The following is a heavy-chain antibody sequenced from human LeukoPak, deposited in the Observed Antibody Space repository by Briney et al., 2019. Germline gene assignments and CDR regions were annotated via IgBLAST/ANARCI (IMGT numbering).Heavy chain of an antibody. D-gene: IGHD3-22*01. V-gene: IGHV3-23*01. Sequence: GGSLRLSCAASGFTFSSCAMSWVRQAPGKGLEWVSAISGSGGSTYYADSVKGRFTISRDNSKNTLYLQMNSLRAEDTAVYYCASKQGDYYDSSGLDYWGQGTLVTVSS. CDR3: ASKQGDYYDSSGLDY. J-gene: IGHJ4*02. CDR1: GFTFSSCA. CDR2: ISGSGGST.